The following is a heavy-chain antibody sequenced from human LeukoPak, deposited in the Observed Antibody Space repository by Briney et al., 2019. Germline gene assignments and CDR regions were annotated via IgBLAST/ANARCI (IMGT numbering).Heavy chain of an antibody. CDR2: IYYSGST. D-gene: IGHD2-15*01. CDR1: GGSISSSSYY. CDR3: ARLPGHYCSGGSCNRRDWFDP. Sequence: PSETLSLTCTVSGGSISSSSYYWGWIRQPPGKGLEWIGSIYYSGSTYYNPSLKSRVTISVDTSKNQFSLKLSSVTAADTAVYYCARLPGHYCSGGSCNRRDWFDPWGQGTLVTVSS. V-gene: IGHV4-39*01. J-gene: IGHJ5*02.